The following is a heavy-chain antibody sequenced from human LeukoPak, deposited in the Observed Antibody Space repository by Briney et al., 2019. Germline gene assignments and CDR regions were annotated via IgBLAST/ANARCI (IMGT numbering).Heavy chain of an antibody. CDR1: GGSFSDYY. Sequence: SETLSLTCAVYGGSFSDYYWSWIRQSPGIGREWIGETNHRGSTNYNPSLKSRVTISVDTSKNHLSLKLRYVTAADTAIYYCATSGTYYALDDYWGKGTLVTVSS. V-gene: IGHV4-34*01. CDR2: TNHRGST. D-gene: IGHD1-26*01. J-gene: IGHJ4*02. CDR3: ATSGTYYALDDY.